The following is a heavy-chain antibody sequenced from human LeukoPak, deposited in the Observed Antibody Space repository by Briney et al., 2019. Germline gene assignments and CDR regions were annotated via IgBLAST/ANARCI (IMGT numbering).Heavy chain of an antibody. CDR1: GYTFTNYY. D-gene: IGHD2-15*01. J-gene: IGHJ6*02. CDR3: ARDPGSPAGGMDV. Sequence: ASVKVSCKASGYTFTNYYILWVRQAPGQGLEWMGRINPNSGATDYAQKFQGRVTMTRDTSITTTYMELSRLRSDDTAIYYCARDPGSPAGGMDVWGQGTTVIVSS. V-gene: IGHV1-2*02. CDR2: INPNSGAT.